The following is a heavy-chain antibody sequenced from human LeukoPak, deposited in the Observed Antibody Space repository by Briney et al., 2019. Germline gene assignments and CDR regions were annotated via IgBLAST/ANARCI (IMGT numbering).Heavy chain of an antibody. V-gene: IGHV3-23*01. D-gene: IGHD6-13*01. J-gene: IGHJ6*03. Sequence: GGSLRLSCAASGFTFSSYAMSWVRQVPGKGLEWVSAISGSGGSTYYADSVKGRFTISRDNSKNTLYLQMNSLRAEDTAVYYCAKTYSSSWYDYYYYYMDVWGKGTTVTVSS. CDR1: GFTFSSYA. CDR3: AKTYSSSWYDYYYYYMDV. CDR2: ISGSGGST.